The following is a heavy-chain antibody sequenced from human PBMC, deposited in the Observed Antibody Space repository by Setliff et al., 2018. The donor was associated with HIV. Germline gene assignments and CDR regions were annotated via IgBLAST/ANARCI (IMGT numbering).Heavy chain of an antibody. V-gene: IGHV1-69*05. CDR1: GYTFTTYG. D-gene: IGHD2-15*01. CDR2: IIPIFGTA. Sequence: SVKVSCKPSGYTFTTYGLSWVRQAPGQGLEWMGWIIPIFGTANYAQKFQGRVTITTDESTSTAYMELSSLRSEDTAVYSCARERRYCSGGSCSKSFDYWGQGTLVTVSS. J-gene: IGHJ4*02. CDR3: ARERRYCSGGSCSKSFDY.